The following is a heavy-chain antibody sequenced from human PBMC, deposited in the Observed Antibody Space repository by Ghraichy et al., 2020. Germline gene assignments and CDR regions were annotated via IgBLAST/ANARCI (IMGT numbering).Heavy chain of an antibody. Sequence: ETLSLTCAASGFTVSSNQMNWVRQAPGKGLEWVSVIYSVSTTYYADSVQGRFTISRDNYKNTLYLQMNSLRAEDTAVYYCARDRSAGRGGHHDAFDFWGQGTMVTVSS. V-gene: IGHV3-53*05. CDR3: ARDRSAGRGGHHDAFDF. J-gene: IGHJ3*01. D-gene: IGHD3-10*01. CDR1: GFTVSSNQ. CDR2: IYSVSTT.